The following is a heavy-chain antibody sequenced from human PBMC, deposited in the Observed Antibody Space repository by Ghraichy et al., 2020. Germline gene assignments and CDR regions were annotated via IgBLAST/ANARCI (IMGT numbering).Heavy chain of an antibody. CDR2: ISSTGGTI. D-gene: IGHD1-14*01. V-gene: IGHV3-23*01. Sequence: VLFISSTGGTIYYADSVKGRFAISRDNSKNTLYMQMDSLRAEDTALYYCVKIKAEVFGSYYRDV. CDR3: VKIKAEVFGSYYRDV. J-gene: IGHJ6*03.